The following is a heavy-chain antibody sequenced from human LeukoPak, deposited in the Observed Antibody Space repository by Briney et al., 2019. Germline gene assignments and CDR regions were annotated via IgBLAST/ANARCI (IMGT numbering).Heavy chain of an antibody. CDR2: IRYDGSNK. D-gene: IGHD3-22*01. J-gene: IGHJ5*02. CDR3: AKGLYYKDRSGYPA. Sequence: PGGSLRLSCAAPGFTFSSYGMHWVRQAPGKGLEWVAFIRYDGSNKYYADSVKGRFTISRDNSKNTLYVQMNSLRGEDTAVYYCAKGLYYKDRSGYPAWGQGTLVTVSS. CDR1: GFTFSSYG. V-gene: IGHV3-30*02.